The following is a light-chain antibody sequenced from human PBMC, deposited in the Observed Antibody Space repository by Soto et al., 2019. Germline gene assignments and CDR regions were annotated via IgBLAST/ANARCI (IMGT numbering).Light chain of an antibody. Sequence: EIVLTQSPGTLSLSPGERATLSCRASQSVSSSYLAWYQQKPGQAPSLLIYGASSRATGIPDRFSGSGSGTDFTLTISRLVPEDFAVYYCQQYGSSPPWTFGQGTKVEIK. CDR2: GAS. J-gene: IGKJ1*01. CDR3: QQYGSSPPWT. V-gene: IGKV3-20*01. CDR1: QSVSSSY.